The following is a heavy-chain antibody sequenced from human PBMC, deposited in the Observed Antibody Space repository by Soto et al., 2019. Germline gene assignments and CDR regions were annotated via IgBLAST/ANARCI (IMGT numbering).Heavy chain of an antibody. D-gene: IGHD3-16*01. V-gene: IGHV3-30*18. CDR2: ISYDGSGT. J-gene: IGHJ4*02. CDR3: AKDSATEVWFPTLFDY. Sequence: AGGSLRLSCAASGFTFSSYGMHWVRQAPGKGLEWVAFISYDGSGTYYADSVKGRFTISRDNSKNTLSLQMNSLRTEDTAVYSCAKDSATEVWFPTLFDYWGQETLVTVSS. CDR1: GFTFSSYG.